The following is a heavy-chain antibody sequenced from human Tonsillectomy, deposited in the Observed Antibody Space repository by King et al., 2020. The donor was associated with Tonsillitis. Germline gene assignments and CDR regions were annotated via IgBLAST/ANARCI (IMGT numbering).Heavy chain of an antibody. D-gene: IGHD3-10*01. Sequence: LQLQESGPGLVKPSETLSLTCTVSGASISSYFWSWIRQPPGKGLEWLGYIYYTGSTNYSPSLKRRVTISVDTSKDQFSLRLSSVTAADTAVYFCARAYYGSGSYLDVWGKGTTVTVSS. CDR1: GASISSYF. CDR2: IYYTGST. CDR3: ARAYYGSGSYLDV. V-gene: IGHV4-59*08. J-gene: IGHJ6*03.